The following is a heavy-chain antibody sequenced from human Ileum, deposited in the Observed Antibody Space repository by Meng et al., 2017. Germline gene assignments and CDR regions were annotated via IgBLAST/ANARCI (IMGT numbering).Heavy chain of an antibody. Sequence: QVLLQESGARLVEPSGTLSLTCAVSGRSISSSDWWSWVRQPPGKGLEWIGEMNLGGRPNYNPSLKSRVTMSVDKSNDHLSLQLTSVTAADTAVYYCAHIFDSWGQGTLVTVSS. J-gene: IGHJ4*02. CDR1: GRSISSSDW. CDR2: MNLGGRP. V-gene: IGHV4-4*02. CDR3: AHIFDS.